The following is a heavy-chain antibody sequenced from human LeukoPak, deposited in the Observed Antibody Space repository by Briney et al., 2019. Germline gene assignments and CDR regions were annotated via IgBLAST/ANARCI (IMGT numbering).Heavy chain of an antibody. V-gene: IGHV4-59*08. CDR2: IHYSGTI. J-gene: IGHJ4*02. Sequence: KPSETLSLTCTVSGGFISTYYWTWIRQPPGKGLEWIAHIHYSGTIKYNPSLQSRVTVSVDTSKSQFSLKLNSVTAADTAVYYCARQEQQLGYFDSWGQGTLVTVSS. CDR3: ARQEQQLGYFDS. D-gene: IGHD6-13*01. CDR1: GGFISTYY.